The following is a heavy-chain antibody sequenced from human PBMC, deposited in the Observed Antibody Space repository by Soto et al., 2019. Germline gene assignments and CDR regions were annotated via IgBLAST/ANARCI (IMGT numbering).Heavy chain of an antibody. D-gene: IGHD3-10*02. Sequence: EVQLLESGGGLVQPGGSLRLSCAASGLTSGPYGMTWVRQAPGRGLEWVSTISGSGFSTHYAESVQGRFTISRDNSKNKMYPQMNSPRAEDKAVYYWAKGPTPRDFLFIHYFDSWGQGSLVTVSS. V-gene: IGHV3-23*01. CDR2: ISGSGFST. J-gene: IGHJ4*02. CDR1: GLTSGPYG. CDR3: AKGPTPRDFLFIHYFDS.